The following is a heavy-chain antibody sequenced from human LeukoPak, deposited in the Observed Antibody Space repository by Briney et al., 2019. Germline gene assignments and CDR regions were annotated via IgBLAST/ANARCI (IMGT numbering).Heavy chain of an antibody. J-gene: IGHJ5*02. D-gene: IGHD1-26*01. Sequence: GASVKVSCKASGYTFTSYPISWVRQAPGQGLEWMGCITTYNGNTNYARKLQGRVTMTTDTSTSTAYMELRSLRSDDTAVYYCATLGASDWFDPWGQGTLVTVSS. V-gene: IGHV1-18*01. CDR2: ITTYNGNT. CDR3: ATLGASDWFDP. CDR1: GYTFTSYP.